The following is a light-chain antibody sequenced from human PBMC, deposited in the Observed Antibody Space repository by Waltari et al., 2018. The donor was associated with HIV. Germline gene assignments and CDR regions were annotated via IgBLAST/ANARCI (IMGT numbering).Light chain of an antibody. CDR3: LQHNSLWT. J-gene: IGKJ1*01. V-gene: IGKV1-17*01. CDR2: AAS. Sequence: DIQMTHHPSPLPASVGDRSTITCRASQGIRNDLGWYQQKPGKATKRLIYAASSLQSGVPSRFSGSGSGTEFTLTISSLQPEDFATYYCLQHNSLWTFGQGTKVEIK. CDR1: QGIRND.